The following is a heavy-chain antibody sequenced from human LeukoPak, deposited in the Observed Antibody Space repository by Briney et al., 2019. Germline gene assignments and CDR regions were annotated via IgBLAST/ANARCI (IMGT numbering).Heavy chain of an antibody. CDR1: GDSVSSNSAA. CDR3: ARSSAAAGVEQRWFDP. CDR2: TYYRSKWYN. Sequence: SQTLSLTCAISGDSVSSNSAAWNWIRQSPSRGLEWLGRTYYRSKWYNDYAVSVKSRITINPDTSKNQFPLQLNSVTPEDTAVYYCARSSAAAGVEQRWFDPWGQGTLVTVSS. J-gene: IGHJ5*02. D-gene: IGHD6-13*01. V-gene: IGHV6-1*01.